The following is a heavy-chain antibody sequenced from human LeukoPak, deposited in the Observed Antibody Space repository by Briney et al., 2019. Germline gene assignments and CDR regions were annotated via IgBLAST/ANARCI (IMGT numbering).Heavy chain of an antibody. V-gene: IGHV3-33*06. CDR1: GFTFSSYG. D-gene: IGHD3-22*01. CDR2: IWYDGSNK. CDR3: AKDRRPYTMIVGTPDY. J-gene: IGHJ4*02. Sequence: GGSLRLSCAASGFTFSSYGMHWVRQAPGKGLEWVAVIWYDGSNKYYADSVKGRFTISRDNSKNTLYLQMNSLRAEDTAVYYCAKDRRPYTMIVGTPDYGGQGTLVTAPS.